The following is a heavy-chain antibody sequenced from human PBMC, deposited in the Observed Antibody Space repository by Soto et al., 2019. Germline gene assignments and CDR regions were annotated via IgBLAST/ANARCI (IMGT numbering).Heavy chain of an antibody. J-gene: IGHJ6*02. D-gene: IGHD1-20*01. Sequence: SETLSLTCTLSGGSISSGAYSWSWIRQPPGKGLEWIGYTSYSGSTSYNPSPKSRVTISVDTAKNQFSLTLSSVTASDTAVYYFARDYRLTGAIRYYYYYYGMDVWGQGTTVTVSS. CDR1: GGSISSGAYS. CDR2: TSYSGST. CDR3: ARDYRLTGAIRYYYYYYGMDV. V-gene: IGHV4-30-4*01.